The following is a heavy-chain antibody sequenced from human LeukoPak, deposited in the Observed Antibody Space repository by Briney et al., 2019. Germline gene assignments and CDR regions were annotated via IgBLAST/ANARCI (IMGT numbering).Heavy chain of an antibody. CDR2: IFHTGST. D-gene: IGHD3-16*01. Sequence: SETLSLTCAVSGYSISTGYFWGWIRQSPGQGLEWIGSIFHTGSTSYNPSFKSRVTLSVDTSKNEFSLKLTSVTATDTATYYCASPRGTYIDYWGQGTPVTVSS. CDR1: GYSISTGYF. CDR3: ASPRGTYIDY. J-gene: IGHJ4*02. V-gene: IGHV4-38-2*01.